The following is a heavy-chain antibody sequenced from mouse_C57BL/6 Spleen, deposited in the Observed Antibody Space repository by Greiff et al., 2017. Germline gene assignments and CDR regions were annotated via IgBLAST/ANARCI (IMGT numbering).Heavy chain of an antibody. Sequence: VQLKQSGPELVKPGASVKISCKASGYAFSSHWMNWVKQRPGKGLEWIGRIYPGDGDTKYNGKFKGKATLTADKSSSTAYMQLSSLTSEDSAVYFFARGNYSNHYWYFDFWGTGTTVTVSS. CDR2: IYPGDGDT. CDR3: ARGNYSNHYWYFDF. D-gene: IGHD2-5*01. V-gene: IGHV1-82*01. CDR1: GYAFSSHW. J-gene: IGHJ1*03.